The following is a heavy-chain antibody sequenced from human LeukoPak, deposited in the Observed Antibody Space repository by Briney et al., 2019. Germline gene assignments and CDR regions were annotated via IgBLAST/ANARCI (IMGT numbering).Heavy chain of an antibody. CDR2: IIPILGIA. D-gene: IGHD6-6*01. J-gene: IGHJ4*02. CDR1: GGTFSSYA. Sequence: SVKVSCKASGGTFSSYAISWVRQAPGQGLEWMGRIIPILGIANYAQKFQGRVTMTRDTSTSTVYMELSSLRSEDTAVYYCAREEYSSSSVDYWGQGTLVTVSS. CDR3: AREEYSSSSVDY. V-gene: IGHV1-69*04.